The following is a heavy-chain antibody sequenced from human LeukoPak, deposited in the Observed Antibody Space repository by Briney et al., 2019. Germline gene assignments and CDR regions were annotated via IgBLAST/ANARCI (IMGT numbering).Heavy chain of an antibody. CDR1: GFTFSSYW. Sequence: QTGGSLRLSCAASGFTFSSYWMCWVRQAPGKGLEWVAIIKQDGSDKYYVDSVKGRFIISRDNAKNSLYLQKNSLRAEDTAVYYCLTSTRSHRFDYWGQGTLVTVSS. J-gene: IGHJ4*02. CDR3: LTSTRSHRFDY. V-gene: IGHV3-7*01. D-gene: IGHD2-15*01. CDR2: IKQDGSDK.